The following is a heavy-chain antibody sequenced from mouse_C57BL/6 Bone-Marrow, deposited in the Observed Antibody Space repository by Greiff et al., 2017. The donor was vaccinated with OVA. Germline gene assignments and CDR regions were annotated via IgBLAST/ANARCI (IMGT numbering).Heavy chain of an antibody. CDR2: IYPGSGNT. CDR3: ARSRDSWFAY. J-gene: IGHJ3*01. Sequence: VQLQQSGPELVKPGASVKISCKASGYSFTSYYIHWVKQRPGQGLEWIGWIYPGSGNTKYNEKFKGKATLTADTSSSTAYMQLSSLTSEDSAVYYCARSRDSWFAYWGQGTLVTVSA. CDR1: GYSFTSYY. V-gene: IGHV1-66*01.